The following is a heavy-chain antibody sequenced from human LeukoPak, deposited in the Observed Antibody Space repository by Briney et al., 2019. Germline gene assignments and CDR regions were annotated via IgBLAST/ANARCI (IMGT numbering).Heavy chain of an antibody. CDR1: GGSISSSNW. CDR3: ARGGTAMVKGFFDY. Sequence: SETLSLTCTVSGGSISSSNWWSWVRQPPGKGLEWIGEIYHSGSTNYNPSLKSRVTISVDKSKNQFSLKLSSVTAADTAVYYCARGGTAMVKGFFDYWGQGTLVTVSS. CDR2: IYHSGST. D-gene: IGHD5-18*01. J-gene: IGHJ4*02. V-gene: IGHV4-4*02.